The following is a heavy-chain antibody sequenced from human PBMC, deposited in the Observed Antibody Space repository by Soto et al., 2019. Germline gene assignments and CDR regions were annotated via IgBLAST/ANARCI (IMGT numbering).Heavy chain of an antibody. J-gene: IGHJ4*02. CDR3: ARAVGYSYGFDY. Sequence: QVQLVQSGAEVRRPGASVKVSCKASGYTFASYGISWVRQAPGQGLEWMGWISAYNGNTNYAHKLQGRVTMTTETTTTTAYMELRSLRSDDTAVYCCARAVGYSYGFDYWGQGTLVTVSS. CDR1: GYTFASYG. V-gene: IGHV1-18*01. D-gene: IGHD5-18*01. CDR2: ISAYNGNT.